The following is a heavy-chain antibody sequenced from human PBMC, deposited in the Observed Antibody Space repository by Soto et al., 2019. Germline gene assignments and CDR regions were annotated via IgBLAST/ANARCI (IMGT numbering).Heavy chain of an antibody. Sequence: GASVKVSCKASGYTFTGYYMHWVRQAPGQGLEWMGWINPNSGGTNYAQKFQGRVTMTRETSISTAYMELSRLRSDDTAVYYCARGYPSGYYYGSGSYRTPFDYWGQGTLVTVSS. CDR2: INPNSGGT. J-gene: IGHJ4*02. CDR3: ARGYPSGYYYGSGSYRTPFDY. V-gene: IGHV1-2*02. CDR1: GYTFTGYY. D-gene: IGHD3-10*01.